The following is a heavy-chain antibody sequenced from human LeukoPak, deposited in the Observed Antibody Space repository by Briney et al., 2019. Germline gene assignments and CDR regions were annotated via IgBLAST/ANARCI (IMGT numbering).Heavy chain of an antibody. CDR3: ARVSPWSSSWYYFDY. J-gene: IGHJ4*02. CDR1: GGSISSYY. D-gene: IGHD6-13*01. CDR2: IYYSGST. V-gene: IGHV4-59*01. Sequence: SETLSLTCTVSGGSISSYYWSWIRQPPGKGLEWIGYIYYSGSTNYNPSLKSRVTTSVDTSKNQFSLKLSSVTAADTAVYYCARVSPWSSSWYYFDYWGQGTLVTVSS.